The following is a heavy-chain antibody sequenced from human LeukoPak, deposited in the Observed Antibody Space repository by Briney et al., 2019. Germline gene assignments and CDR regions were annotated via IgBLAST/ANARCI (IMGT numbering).Heavy chain of an antibody. V-gene: IGHV4-31*03. CDR2: IYDSGST. CDR3: ARSYDSSGYWAY. Sequence: SETLSLTCTDSGGSIGGGGYYWSWIRQHPGKGLECIGYIYDSGSTYYNPSLKSRVTISVDTSKNQFSLKLSSVTAADTAVYYCARSYDSSGYWAYWGQGTLVTVSS. CDR1: GGSIGGGGYY. D-gene: IGHD3-22*01. J-gene: IGHJ4*02.